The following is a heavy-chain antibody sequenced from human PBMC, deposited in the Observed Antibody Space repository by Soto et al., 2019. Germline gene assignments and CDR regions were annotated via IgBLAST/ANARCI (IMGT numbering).Heavy chain of an antibody. Sequence: GASVKVSCKASGYTFTSYAMHWVRQAPGQRLEWMGWINAGNGNTKYSQRFQGRVTITRDTSASTAYVELSSLRSEDTAVYYCAREGSSGFQVADYWGQGTLVTVSS. J-gene: IGHJ4*02. CDR2: INAGNGNT. D-gene: IGHD6-19*01. CDR3: AREGSSGFQVADY. CDR1: GYTFTSYA. V-gene: IGHV1-3*01.